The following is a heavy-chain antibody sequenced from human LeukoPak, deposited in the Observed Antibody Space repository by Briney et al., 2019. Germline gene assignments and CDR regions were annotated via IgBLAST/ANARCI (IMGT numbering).Heavy chain of an antibody. V-gene: IGHV3-23*01. CDR1: GFTFSSYA. J-gene: IGHJ4*02. CDR2: ISGSGGST. Sequence: GGSLRLSCAASGFTFSSYAMSWVRQAPGKGLEWVSAISGSGGSTYYAASVNGRFTIARDNSKNTLYLQMNSLSAEDTAVYYCAKHRAHTATPFDYWGQGTLVTVSS. D-gene: IGHD2-15*01. CDR3: AKHRAHTATPFDY.